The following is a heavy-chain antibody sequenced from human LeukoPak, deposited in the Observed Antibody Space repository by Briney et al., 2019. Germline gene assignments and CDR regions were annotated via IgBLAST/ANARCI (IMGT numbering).Heavy chain of an antibody. Sequence: GGSLRLSCAASGFTFSSYEMNWVRQAPGKGLEWVSYISSSGSTIYYADSVKGRFTISRDNAKNSLYLQMNSLRAEDTAVYYCAKVTLHYYGSGSLPNPADYWGQGTLVTVSS. V-gene: IGHV3-48*03. CDR2: ISSSGSTI. CDR3: AKVTLHYYGSGSLPNPADY. D-gene: IGHD3-10*01. CDR1: GFTFSSYE. J-gene: IGHJ4*02.